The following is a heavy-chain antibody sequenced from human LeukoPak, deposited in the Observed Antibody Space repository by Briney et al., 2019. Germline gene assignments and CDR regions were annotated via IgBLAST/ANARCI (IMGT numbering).Heavy chain of an antibody. V-gene: IGHV4-59*01. Sequence: SETLSLTCTVSGGSISSYYWSWIRQPPGKGLEWIGSIYYRGTTNYNPSLQSRVTISVDTSKNQFSLTLSSVTTADTAVYSCASLTPGGGFDYWGQGTLVTVSS. CDR2: IYYRGTT. J-gene: IGHJ4*02. CDR1: GGSISSYY. CDR3: ASLTPGGGFDY. D-gene: IGHD3-16*01.